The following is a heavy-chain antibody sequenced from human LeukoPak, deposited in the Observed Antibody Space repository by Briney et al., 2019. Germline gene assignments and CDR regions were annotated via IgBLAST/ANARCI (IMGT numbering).Heavy chain of an antibody. CDR1: GGSISSDGYF. CDR3: ARAPRRGYCSTTSCYCYYYMDV. CDR2: IYYSGST. Sequence: SETLSLTCTVSGGSISSDGYFWSWIRQHPGKGLEWIGYIYYSGSTYYNPSLKSRVTISVDTSKNQFSLKLSSVTAADTAVYYCARAPRRGYCSTTSCYCYYYMDVWGKGTTVTVSS. D-gene: IGHD2-2*01. V-gene: IGHV4-31*03. J-gene: IGHJ6*03.